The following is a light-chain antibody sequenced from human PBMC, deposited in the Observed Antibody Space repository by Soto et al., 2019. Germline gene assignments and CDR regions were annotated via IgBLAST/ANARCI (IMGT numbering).Light chain of an antibody. CDR3: QHYGTSTWT. Sequence: EIVFTQSPCTLSLSPGERATLSCRASQSVSSGFLAWFQQKPGQAPRLLIFGASSRATGIPDRFSGSGSGTDFTLTISRLETEDFAVYYCQHYGTSTWTFGQGTKVDI. CDR2: GAS. CDR1: QSVSSGF. J-gene: IGKJ1*01. V-gene: IGKV3-20*01.